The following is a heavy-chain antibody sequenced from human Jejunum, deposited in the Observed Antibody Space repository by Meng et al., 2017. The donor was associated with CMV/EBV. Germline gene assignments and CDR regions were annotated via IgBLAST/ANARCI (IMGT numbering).Heavy chain of an antibody. D-gene: IGHD5-18*01. V-gene: IGHV3-21*01. CDR3: ATDRMDTSARRGFFDY. Sequence: TFSIYSMNWVRQAPGKGLEWVSSISTTSTYISYADSLKGRFTISRDNAKNSLYLQMNSLRSEDTAMYYCATDRMDTSARRGFFDYWGQGTLGTVS. CDR1: TFSIYS. J-gene: IGHJ4*02. CDR2: ISTTSTYI.